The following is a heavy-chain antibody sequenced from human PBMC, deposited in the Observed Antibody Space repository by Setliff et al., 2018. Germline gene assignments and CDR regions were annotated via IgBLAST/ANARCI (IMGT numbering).Heavy chain of an antibody. CDR3: ATRKSSGRLYYMDV. J-gene: IGHJ6*03. D-gene: IGHD1-26*01. V-gene: IGHV4-61*05. CDR1: DDSITSSNYS. CDR2: IFYIGRS. Sequence: SETLSLTCTVSDDSITSSNYSLAWVRQPPGKALEWIGNIFYIGRSHSNPSLKSRLTMSVDKTKNQFSLNLTSVTAADTAVYYCATRKSSGRLYYMDVWGKGTTVTVSS.